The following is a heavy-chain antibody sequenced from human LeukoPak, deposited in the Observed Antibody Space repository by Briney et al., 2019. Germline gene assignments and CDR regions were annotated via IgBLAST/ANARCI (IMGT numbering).Heavy chain of an antibody. CDR1: GGSISSYY. CDR3: ARGQWLAPIDY. J-gene: IGHJ4*02. D-gene: IGHD6-19*01. CDR2: INYSGST. Sequence: SETLSLTCTVSGGSISSYYWSWIRQPPGKGLEWIGYINYSGSTNYNPSLKSRVTISVDTSKNQFSLKLSSVTAADTAVYYCARGQWLAPIDYWGQGTLVTVSS. V-gene: IGHV4-59*01.